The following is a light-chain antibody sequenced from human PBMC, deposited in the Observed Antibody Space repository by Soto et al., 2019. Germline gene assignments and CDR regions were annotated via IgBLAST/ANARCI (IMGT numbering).Light chain of an antibody. CDR3: QQRSNWPPEGT. CDR1: LSVSSY. V-gene: IGKV3-11*01. CDR2: DAS. Sequence: EIVLTQSPATLSLSPGERATLSCRASLSVSSYLAWYQQKPGQAPRLLIYDASNRATGIPARFSGSGSGTDFTLTISSLEPEDFAVYYCQQRSNWPPEGTFGQGTKLEIK. J-gene: IGKJ2*01.